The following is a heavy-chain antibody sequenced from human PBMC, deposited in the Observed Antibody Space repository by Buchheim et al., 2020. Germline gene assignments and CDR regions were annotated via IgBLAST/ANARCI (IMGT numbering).Heavy chain of an antibody. V-gene: IGHV3-23*01. CDR1: GLTFSSYA. CDR2: ISGSGGST. Sequence: EVQLLESGGGLVQPGGSLRLACAASGLTFSSYAMSWVRQAPGKGLEWVAVISGSGGSTDDADSVKGRFTISRDNSKDTLYLQMNSLRAEDTAIYYCAKGGLYRHFDLWGRGSL. CDR3: AKGGLYRHFDL. J-gene: IGHJ2*01.